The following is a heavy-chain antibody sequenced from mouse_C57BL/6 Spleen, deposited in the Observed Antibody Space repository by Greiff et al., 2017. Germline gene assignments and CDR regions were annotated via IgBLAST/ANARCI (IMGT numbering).Heavy chain of an antibody. Sequence: QVQLQQPGTELVKPGASVKLSCKASGYTFTSYWMHWVKQRPGQGLEWIGNINPSNGGTNYNEKFKSKATLSVDKSSSTAYLQLSSLTSEDSAVYYCARSSDYDWGYFDYWGQGTTLTVSS. V-gene: IGHV1-53*01. D-gene: IGHD2-4*01. CDR2: INPSNGGT. CDR1: GYTFTSYW. CDR3: ARSSDYDWGYFDY. J-gene: IGHJ2*01.